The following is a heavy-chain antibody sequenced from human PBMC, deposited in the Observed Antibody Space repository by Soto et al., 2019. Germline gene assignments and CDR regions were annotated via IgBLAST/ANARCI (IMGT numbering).Heavy chain of an antibody. Sequence: HVQLVQSGAEVKKPGASLKVSCKASGYTFISYGVSWVRQAPGQGLEWLGWISPYNGNTNYAQKFRGRITMTTDTSTSTGYMDLRSLRTDDTAVYYCARDQTKWLTDAFDIWGQGTMVVVSS. J-gene: IGHJ3*02. V-gene: IGHV1-18*01. CDR1: GYTFISYG. D-gene: IGHD5-12*01. CDR2: ISPYNGNT. CDR3: ARDQTKWLTDAFDI.